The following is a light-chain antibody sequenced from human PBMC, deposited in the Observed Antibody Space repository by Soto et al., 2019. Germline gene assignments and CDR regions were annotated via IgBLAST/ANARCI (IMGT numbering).Light chain of an antibody. V-gene: IGKV1-5*03. CDR1: QSMTSW. CDR3: QQYNSYPFT. J-gene: IGKJ3*01. Sequence: DIQMTQSPSTLSASVGDRVTITCRASQSMTSWLAWYQQKPGKAPKLLIYKASSLESGVPSRFSGSVSGTEFTLTISSLQPDDFATYYCQQYNSYPFTFGPGTKVDIK. CDR2: KAS.